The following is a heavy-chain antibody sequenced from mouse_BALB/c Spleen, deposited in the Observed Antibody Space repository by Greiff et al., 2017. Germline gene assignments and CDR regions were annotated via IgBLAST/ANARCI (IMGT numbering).Heavy chain of an antibody. Sequence: VKLMESGGGLVQPGGSRKLSCAASGFTFSSFGMHWVRQAPEKGLEWVAYISSGSSTIYYADTVKGRFTISRDNPKNTLFLQMTSLRSEDTAMYYCARALYYGNYAWFAYWGQGTLVTVSA. J-gene: IGHJ3*01. CDR2: ISSGSSTI. CDR1: GFTFSSFG. V-gene: IGHV5-17*02. CDR3: ARALYYGNYAWFAY. D-gene: IGHD2-1*01.